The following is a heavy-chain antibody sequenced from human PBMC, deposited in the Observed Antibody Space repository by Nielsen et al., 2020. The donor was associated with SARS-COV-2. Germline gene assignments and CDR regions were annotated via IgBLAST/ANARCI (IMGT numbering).Heavy chain of an antibody. Sequence: GESLKISCAASGFTFSSYGMHWVRQAPGKGLEWVAVISYDGSNKYYADSVKGRFTISRDNSKNTLYLQMNSLRAEDTAVYYCARVHDYGPWGDSWGQGTLVTVSS. D-gene: IGHD4-17*01. V-gene: IGHV3-30*03. CDR2: ISYDGSNK. CDR1: GFTFSSYG. CDR3: ARVHDYGPWGDS. J-gene: IGHJ4*02.